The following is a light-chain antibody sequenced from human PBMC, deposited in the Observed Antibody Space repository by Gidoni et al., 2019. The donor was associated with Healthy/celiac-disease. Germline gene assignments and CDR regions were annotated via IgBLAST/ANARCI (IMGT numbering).Light chain of an antibody. CDR3: QQRSNWPPYT. J-gene: IGKJ2*01. V-gene: IGKV3-11*01. CDR2: DAS. CDR1: QSVSSY. Sequence: ESVVTQSPATLSLSPGERATLSCRASQSVSSYLAWYQQTPGQAPRLLLYDASNMATGIPARFSGSGSGTDFTLTISSLEPEDFAVYYCQQRSNWPPYTFGQGTKLEIK.